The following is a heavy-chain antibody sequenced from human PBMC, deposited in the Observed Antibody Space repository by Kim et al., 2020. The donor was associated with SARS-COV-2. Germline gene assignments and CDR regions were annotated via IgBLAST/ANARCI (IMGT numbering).Heavy chain of an antibody. D-gene: IGHD6-19*01. CDR1: GGSISSSSYF. V-gene: IGHV4-39*07. Sequence: SETLSLTCTVSGGSISSSSYFWGWIRQPPGKGLEWIGSIYYSGSTYYNPSLKSRVTISVDTSKNQFSLKLSSVTAADTAVYYCASQQAVAGPPQQRQIDYWGQGTLVTVSS. CDR3: ASQQAVAGPPQQRQIDY. CDR2: IYYSGST. J-gene: IGHJ4*02.